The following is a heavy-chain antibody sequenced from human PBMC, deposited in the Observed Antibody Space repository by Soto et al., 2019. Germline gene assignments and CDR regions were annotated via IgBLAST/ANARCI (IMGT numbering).Heavy chain of an antibody. Sequence: SETLSLTCTVSGGSISSYYWSWIRQPPGKGLEWIGYIYYSGSTNYNPSLKSRVTISVDTSKNQFSLKLSSVTAADTAVYYCARSYGFQGGSYFFDYWGQGTLVTVSS. V-gene: IGHV4-59*08. CDR3: ARSYGFQGGSYFFDY. J-gene: IGHJ4*02. CDR1: GGSISSYY. D-gene: IGHD1-26*01. CDR2: IYYSGST.